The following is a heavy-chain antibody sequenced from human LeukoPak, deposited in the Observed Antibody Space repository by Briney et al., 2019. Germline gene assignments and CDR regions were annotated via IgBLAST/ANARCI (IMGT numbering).Heavy chain of an antibody. CDR1: GYTFTTYG. CDR2: ISAYNGNT. D-gene: IGHD3-22*01. Sequence: ASVKVSCKASGYTFTTYGITWVRQAPGQGLEWMGWISAYNGNTNYAQKFQGRVTMTIDTSTSTAYMELRSLKSDDTAVYYCARVRGYYYDSSGYSDFDYWGQGTLVTVSS. CDR3: ARVRGYYYDSSGYSDFDY. J-gene: IGHJ4*02. V-gene: IGHV1-18*01.